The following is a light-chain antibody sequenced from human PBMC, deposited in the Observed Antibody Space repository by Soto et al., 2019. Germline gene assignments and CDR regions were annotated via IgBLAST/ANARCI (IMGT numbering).Light chain of an antibody. CDR1: SSDIGAYNY. Sequence: QSALTQPASVSGSPGQSITISCTGTSSDIGAYNYVSWYQQYPGKAPKLMIYGVTNRPSGVSNRFSGSKTGNTASLTISGLQAEDEADYYCSAWDNILNAWVFGGGTKLTVL. V-gene: IGLV2-14*01. CDR2: GVT. J-gene: IGLJ3*02. CDR3: SAWDNILNAWV.